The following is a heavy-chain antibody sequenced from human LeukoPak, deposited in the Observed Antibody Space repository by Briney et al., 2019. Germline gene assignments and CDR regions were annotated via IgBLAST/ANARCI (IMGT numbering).Heavy chain of an antibody. CDR3: ARSTVTTEDFDY. D-gene: IGHD4-17*01. J-gene: IGHJ4*02. CDR2: ISSSSSFI. CDR1: GFTFSSYS. Sequence: GGSLRLSCAASGFTFSSYSMNWVRQAPGKGLEWVSSISSSSSFIYYADLLKGRFTISRDNAKNSLYLQMNSLRAEDTAVYYCARSTVTTEDFDYWGQGTLVTVSS. V-gene: IGHV3-21*01.